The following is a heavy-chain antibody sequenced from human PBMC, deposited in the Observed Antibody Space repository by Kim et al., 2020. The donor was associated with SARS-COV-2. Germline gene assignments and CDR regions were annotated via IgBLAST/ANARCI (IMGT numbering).Heavy chain of an antibody. CDR1: GFTFSSYG. D-gene: IGHD3-10*01. CDR3: AKDDGSGRYFYY. Sequence: GGSLRLSCAASGFTFSSYGMHWVRQAPGKGLEWVAVIWYDGSNKYYADSVKGRFTISRDNSKNTLYLQMNSLRAEDTAVYYCAKDDGSGRYFYYWGQGTLVTVSS. CDR2: IWYDGSNK. V-gene: IGHV3-33*06. J-gene: IGHJ4*02.